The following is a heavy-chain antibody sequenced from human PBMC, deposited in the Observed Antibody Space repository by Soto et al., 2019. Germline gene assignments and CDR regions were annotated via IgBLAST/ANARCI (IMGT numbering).Heavy chain of an antibody. CDR1: GGSVNSVGYM. D-gene: IGHD1-26*01. J-gene: IGHJ4*02. Sequence: PSETLSLTCNVSGGSVNSVGYMWTWIRQPPGKGLEWIGYISYTGSTNYNPSLRSRLSISVDASKNRFSLKVSSMTSADSAVYYCARISGAYGAIDFWGQGTLVTVYS. CDR3: ARISGAYGAIDF. CDR2: ISYTGST. V-gene: IGHV4-61*03.